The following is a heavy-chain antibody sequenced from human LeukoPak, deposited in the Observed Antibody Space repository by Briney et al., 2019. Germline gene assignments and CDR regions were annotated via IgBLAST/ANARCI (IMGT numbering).Heavy chain of an antibody. J-gene: IGHJ4*02. CDR1: GFTFSSYE. CDR2: VSGSGGNT. CDR3: ARDSYDSSGYYSFGH. V-gene: IGHV3-48*03. D-gene: IGHD3-22*01. Sequence: GGSLRLSCAASGFTFSSYEMNWVRQAPGKGLEWVSGVSGSGGNTFYADSVKGRFTISRDNAKNSLYLEMSSLRAEDTALYYCARDSYDSSGYYSFGHWGQGTLVTVSS.